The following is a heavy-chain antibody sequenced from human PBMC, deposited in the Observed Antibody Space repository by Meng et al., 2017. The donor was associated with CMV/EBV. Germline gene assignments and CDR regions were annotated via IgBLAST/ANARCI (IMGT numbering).Heavy chain of an antibody. Sequence: VHLAGSGGGVVQPGRSLRLSCAVSGFMFSDYGMHWVRQAPGKAPEWVAFILKDGSDKFYRDPVKGRFTISRDPGKNTLYLQMDSLRPEDTAIYYCVRDGDSSNWPLDYWGQGTLVTVSS. J-gene: IGHJ4*02. CDR2: ILKDGSDK. D-gene: IGHD6-13*01. CDR1: GFMFSDYG. V-gene: IGHV3-30*03. CDR3: VRDGDSSNWPLDY.